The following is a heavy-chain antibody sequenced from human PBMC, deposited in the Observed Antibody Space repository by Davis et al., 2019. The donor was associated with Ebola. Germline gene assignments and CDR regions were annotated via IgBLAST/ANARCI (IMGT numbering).Heavy chain of an antibody. CDR2: INPNSGGT. CDR3: ARDLVMTTVTPAGY. Sequence: AASVKVSCKASGYTFTGYYMHWVRQAPGQGLEWMGRINPNSGGTNYAQKFQGRVTMTRDTSISTAYMEPSRLRSDDTVVYYCARDLVMTTVTPAGYWGQGTLVTVSS. V-gene: IGHV1-2*05. D-gene: IGHD4-17*01. CDR1: GYTFTGYY. J-gene: IGHJ4*02.